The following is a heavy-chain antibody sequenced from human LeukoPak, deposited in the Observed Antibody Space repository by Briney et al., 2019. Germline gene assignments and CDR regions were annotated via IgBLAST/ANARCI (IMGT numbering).Heavy chain of an antibody. CDR3: ARLISGESSPGDF. D-gene: IGHD3-16*02. J-gene: IGHJ4*02. CDR2: IYPSDSDT. V-gene: IGHV5-51*01. Sequence: GESLKISCKGSGYSFTSYWISWVRQMPGKGLEWMGMIYPSDSDTKYSRAFQGQVTISADESNSTAYLQWSSLKTSDTAIYYCARLISGESSPGDFWGQGTLVTVSS. CDR1: GYSFTSYW.